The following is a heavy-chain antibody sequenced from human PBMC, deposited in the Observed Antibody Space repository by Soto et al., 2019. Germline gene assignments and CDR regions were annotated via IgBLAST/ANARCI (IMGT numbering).Heavy chain of an antibody. J-gene: IGHJ4*02. Sequence: QVQLVQSGAEVKKPGSSVKVSCKASGGTFSSYAISWVRQAPGQGLEWMGGIIPIFGTANYAQKFQGRVTITADKSTSTDYMELSSLRSEDTAVYYCARDPIVVVPAATAGFDYWGQGTLVTVSS. CDR3: ARDPIVVVPAATAGFDY. D-gene: IGHD2-2*01. CDR1: GGTFSSYA. CDR2: IIPIFGTA. V-gene: IGHV1-69*06.